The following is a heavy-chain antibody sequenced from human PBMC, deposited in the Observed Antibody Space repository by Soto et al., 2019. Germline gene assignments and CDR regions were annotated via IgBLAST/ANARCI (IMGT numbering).Heavy chain of an antibody. D-gene: IGHD6-6*01. J-gene: IGHJ5*02. Sequence: SETLSLTCTVSGGSISSGGYYWSWIRQHPGKGLEWIGYIYYSGSTYYNPSLKSRVTISVDTSKNQFSLKLSSVTAADTAVYYCAREEYSSSSDWFDPWGQGTLVTVSS. CDR1: GGSISSGGYY. CDR2: IYYSGST. CDR3: AREEYSSSSDWFDP. V-gene: IGHV4-31*03.